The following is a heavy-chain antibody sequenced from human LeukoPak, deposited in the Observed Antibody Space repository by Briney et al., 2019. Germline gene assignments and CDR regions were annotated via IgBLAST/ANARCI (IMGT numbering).Heavy chain of an antibody. CDR2: IKSKTNGGTT. CDR1: GFTFKHAW. V-gene: IGHV3-15*01. Sequence: RGSLRLSCAASGFTFKHAWMSWVRQAPGKGLEWVGRIKSKTNGGTTDYAAPVKGRFTISRDDSKNTLYLQMNSLKTEDTAVYYCTWVGARYYFDYWGQGTLVTVSS. J-gene: IGHJ4*02. D-gene: IGHD1-26*01. CDR3: TWVGARYYFDY.